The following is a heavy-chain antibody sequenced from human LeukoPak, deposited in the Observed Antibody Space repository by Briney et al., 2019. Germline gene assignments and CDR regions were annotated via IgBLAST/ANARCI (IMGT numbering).Heavy chain of an antibody. CDR2: IRYDGSNK. CDR1: GFIFSSYG. D-gene: IGHD3-10*01. CDR3: ARDSEYYGSGSNWFDP. V-gene: IGHV3-30*02. Sequence: GGSLRLSCAASGFIFSSYGMHWVRQAPGKGLEWVAFIRYDGSNKYYADSVKGRFTISRDNSKNTLYLQMNSLRAEDTAVYYCARDSEYYGSGSNWFDPWGQGTLVTVSS. J-gene: IGHJ5*02.